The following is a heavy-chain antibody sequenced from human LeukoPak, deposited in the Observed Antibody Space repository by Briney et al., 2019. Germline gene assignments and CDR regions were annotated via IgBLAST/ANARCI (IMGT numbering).Heavy chain of an antibody. J-gene: IGHJ4*02. CDR1: GLTFSSYA. CDR2: ISSTGGTT. D-gene: IGHD2-15*01. V-gene: IGHV3-23*01. CDR3: AKDGSYGSSWYFYFDY. Sequence: GGSLRLSCAVSGLTFSSYAMSWVRLAPGKGLEWVSSISSTGGTTYYADAVKGRFTTSRDNSKNTLYLEMSSLRAEGTAAYFCAKDGSYGSSWYFYFDYWGQGTLVSVSS.